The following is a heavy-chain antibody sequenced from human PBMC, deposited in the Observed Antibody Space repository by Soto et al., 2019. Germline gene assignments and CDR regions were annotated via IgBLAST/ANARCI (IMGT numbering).Heavy chain of an antibody. CDR1: GYTFASYG. V-gene: IGHV1-18*01. D-gene: IGHD6-19*01. CDR3: ASGVQVAGATAYYYYYGMDV. CDR2: ISAYNGNA. Sequence: ASVKVSCKASGYTFASYGISWVRQAPGQGLEWMGWISAYNGNANYAQKLQGRVTMTTDTSTSTAYMELRSLRSDDTAVYYCASGVQVAGATAYYYYYGMDVWGQGTTVTVSS. J-gene: IGHJ6*02.